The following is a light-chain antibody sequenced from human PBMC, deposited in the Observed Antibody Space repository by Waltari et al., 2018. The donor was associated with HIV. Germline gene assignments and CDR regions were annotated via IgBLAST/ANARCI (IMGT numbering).Light chain of an antibody. V-gene: IGLV1-47*01. CDR1: SSNIENDN. CDR2: KNF. J-gene: IGLJ1*01. CDR3: VGWDSSLSAYV. Sequence: QPFLTQPPSASGTPGQTVTISCSGSSSNIENDNVYWYQQLPGMTPKLLIYKNFLRPSGVPDRFAASKSGTSASLTISGLRSADEADYYCVGWDSSLSAYVFGAGTKVAVL.